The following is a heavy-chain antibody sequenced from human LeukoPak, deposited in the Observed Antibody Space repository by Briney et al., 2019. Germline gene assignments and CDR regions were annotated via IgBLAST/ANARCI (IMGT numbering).Heavy chain of an antibody. CDR3: AKLDRSGWYCIDN. V-gene: IGHV3-53*01. Sequence: GGSLRLSCAASGFTVSDNYMSWVRQAPGKGLEWVSVIYSGNTTYYADSVKGRFTISRDNSKNTQYLQMNSLRAEDTAVYYCAKLDRSGWYCIDNWGQGTLVTVSS. CDR1: GFTVSDNY. CDR2: IYSGNTT. J-gene: IGHJ4*02. D-gene: IGHD6-19*01.